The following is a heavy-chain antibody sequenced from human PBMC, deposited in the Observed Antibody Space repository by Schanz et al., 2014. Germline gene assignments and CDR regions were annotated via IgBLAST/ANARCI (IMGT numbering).Heavy chain of an antibody. D-gene: IGHD2-2*01. J-gene: IGHJ4*02. Sequence: QVQLVPSGAEVKKPGASVKVSCKASGYSFISHAIHWVRQAPGQRLEWMGWINAANGNTRYSQKFQGRVTITRDTSASTAYMELSSLRAEDTAVYYCARAPTAYCSDTSCLGTPFDYWGQGTLVTVSS. CDR3: ARAPTAYCSDTSCLGTPFDY. CDR2: INAANGNT. V-gene: IGHV1-3*01. CDR1: GYSFISHA.